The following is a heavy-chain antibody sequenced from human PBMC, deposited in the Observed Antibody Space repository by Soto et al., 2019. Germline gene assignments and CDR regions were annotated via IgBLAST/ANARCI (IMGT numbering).Heavy chain of an antibody. J-gene: IGHJ6*02. V-gene: IGHV3-33*01. Sequence: GGSLRLSCVASGFTFRNYGMHWVRQAPGKGLEWVAIIWYDGGIKYHADSVKGRFSISRDNSKNTLYLQVNSLRAEDTAIYYCARDCGAVDDRNYYGMDVWGQGTTVTVSS. CDR1: GFTFRNYG. CDR2: IWYDGGIK. D-gene: IGHD1-1*01. CDR3: ARDCGAVDDRNYYGMDV.